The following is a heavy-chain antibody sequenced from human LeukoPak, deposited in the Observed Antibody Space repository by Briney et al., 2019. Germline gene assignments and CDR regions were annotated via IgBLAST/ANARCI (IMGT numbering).Heavy chain of an antibody. CDR1: GYSISRGYY. CDR2: IYHIGST. Sequence: PSETLSLTSGVPGYSISRGYYWAWIRQPPGKGLEWIGTIYHIGSTYYTPSLGSRVTISVDTSKNEFSLNLKSVTAADTAVYYCARAGWIITSGIDYWGQGALVTVSS. J-gene: IGHJ4*02. CDR3: ARAGWIITSGIDY. V-gene: IGHV4-38-2*01. D-gene: IGHD3-10*01.